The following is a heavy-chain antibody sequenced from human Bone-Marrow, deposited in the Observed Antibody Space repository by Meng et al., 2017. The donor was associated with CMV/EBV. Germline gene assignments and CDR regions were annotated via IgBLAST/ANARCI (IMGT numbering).Heavy chain of an antibody. V-gene: IGHV1-69*02. CDR3: AKGGYGYSYGGGDY. CDR1: GGTFSSYT. CDR2: IIPILGIA. Sequence: SVKVSCKASGGTFSSYTISWVRQAPGQGLEWMGRIIPILGIANYAQKCQGRVTITADKSTSTAYMELSSLRSEDTAVDYCAKGGYGYSYGGGDYWGQGTLVTVSS. D-gene: IGHD5-18*01. J-gene: IGHJ4*02.